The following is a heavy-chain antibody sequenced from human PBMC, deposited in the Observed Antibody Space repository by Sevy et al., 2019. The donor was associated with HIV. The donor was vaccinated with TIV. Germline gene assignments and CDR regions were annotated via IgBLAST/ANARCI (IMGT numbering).Heavy chain of an antibody. CDR1: GYSFTSYW. D-gene: IGHD6-13*01. J-gene: IGHJ4*02. CDR2: MYPGDSDT. V-gene: IGHV5-51*01. Sequence: GEALKISCKGSGYSFTSYWIALVRQMPGKGLGWMGIMYPGDSDTIYSPSFQGQVTISADKSTSTAYLHWSSLKASATAMYYCARHRITSADGYFDYWGQGTLVTVSS. CDR3: ARHRITSADGYFDY.